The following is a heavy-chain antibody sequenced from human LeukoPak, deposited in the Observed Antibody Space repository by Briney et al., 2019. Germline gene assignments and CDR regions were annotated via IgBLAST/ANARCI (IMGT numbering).Heavy chain of an antibody. D-gene: IGHD6-19*01. Sequence: SETLSLTCAVYGGSFSGYYWSWIRQPPGKGLEWIGEINHSGSTNYNPSLKSRVTLSVDTSKNQFSLKLSSVTAADTAVYYCARGKQWLVHFFDYWGQGTLVTVSS. CDR3: ARGKQWLVHFFDY. CDR2: INHSGST. CDR1: GGSFSGYY. J-gene: IGHJ4*02. V-gene: IGHV4-34*01.